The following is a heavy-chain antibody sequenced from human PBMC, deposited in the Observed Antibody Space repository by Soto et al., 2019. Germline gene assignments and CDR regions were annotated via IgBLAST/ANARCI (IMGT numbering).Heavy chain of an antibody. CDR2: IDGSGGIT. CDR1: GFTFGTTD. J-gene: IGHJ5*02. V-gene: IGHV3-23*01. CDR3: VKNSGWFNT. Sequence: QLLQSGGGLVQPGGSLTLSCAASGFTFGTTDMSWVRQAPGEGLEWVSTIDGSGGITYYADSVKGRFTIPRDTSRNTVYLQMNSLRGDDTALYYCVKNSGWFNTWGQGALVTVSS. D-gene: IGHD3-10*01.